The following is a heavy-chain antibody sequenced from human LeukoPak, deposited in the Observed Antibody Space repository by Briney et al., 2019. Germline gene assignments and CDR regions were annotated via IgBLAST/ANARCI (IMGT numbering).Heavy chain of an antibody. V-gene: IGHV3-30*18. D-gene: IGHD3-9*01. Sequence: PGRSLRLSCAASGFTFRSYGMHWVRQAPGKGLEWVAVISYDGSKKSYADSVKGRFTTSRDNSKNTLYSQMNSLRAEDTAVYYCAKWGDYDILTGYYDSDYWGHGTLVTVSS. CDR1: GFTFRSYG. J-gene: IGHJ4*01. CDR2: ISYDGSKK. CDR3: AKWGDYDILTGYYDSDY.